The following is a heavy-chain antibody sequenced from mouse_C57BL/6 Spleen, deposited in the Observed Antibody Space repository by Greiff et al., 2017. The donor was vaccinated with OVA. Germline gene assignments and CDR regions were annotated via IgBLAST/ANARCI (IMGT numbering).Heavy chain of an antibody. J-gene: IGHJ4*01. CDR1: GYTFTSYW. CDR2: IYPGSGST. V-gene: IGHV1-55*01. CDR3: ARRNYYGSSYAMDY. Sequence: QVQLQQPGAELVKPGASVKMSCKASGYTFTSYWITWVKQRPGQGLEWIGDIYPGSGSTNYNEKFKSKATLTVDTTSSTAYMQLSSLTSEDSAVYYCARRNYYGSSYAMDYWGQGTSVTVSS. D-gene: IGHD1-1*01.